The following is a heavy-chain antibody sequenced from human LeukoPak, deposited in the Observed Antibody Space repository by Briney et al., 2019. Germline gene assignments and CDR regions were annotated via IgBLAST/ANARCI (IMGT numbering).Heavy chain of an antibody. CDR3: ARVSESGSLDY. V-gene: IGHV1-2*02. J-gene: IGHJ4*02. CDR1: GYTFTGYY. D-gene: IGHD1-26*01. Sequence: GASVTVSCKASGYTFTGYYMHWVRQAPGQGLEWMGWINPNSGGTNYAQKFQGRVTMTRDTSISTAYMELSSLRSDNTAVYYCARVSESGSLDYWGQGTLVTVSS. CDR2: INPNSGGT.